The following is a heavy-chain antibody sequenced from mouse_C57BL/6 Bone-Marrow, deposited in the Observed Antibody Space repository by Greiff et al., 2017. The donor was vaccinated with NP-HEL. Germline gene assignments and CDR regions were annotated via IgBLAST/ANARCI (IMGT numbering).Heavy chain of an antibody. CDR1: GYTFTSYW. CDR3: ASYSNYLYWYFDV. D-gene: IGHD2-5*01. J-gene: IGHJ1*03. CDR2: IDPSDSYT. Sequence: QVQLQQSGPELVKPGASVKLSCKASGYTFTSYWMQWVKQRPGQGLEWIGEIDPSDSYTNYNQKFKGKATLTVDTSSSTAYMQLSSLTSEDSAVYYCASYSNYLYWYFDVWGTGTMVTVSS. V-gene: IGHV1-50*01.